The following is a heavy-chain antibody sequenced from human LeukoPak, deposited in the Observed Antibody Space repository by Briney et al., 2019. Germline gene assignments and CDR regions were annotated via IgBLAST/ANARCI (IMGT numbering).Heavy chain of an antibody. Sequence: PSETLSLTCTVSGYSISSGYYWGWIRQPPGKGLEWIGSIYHSGSTYYNPSLKSRVTISVDTSKNQFSLKLSSVTAADTAVYYCALCNVVVPVFYFQHWGQGTLVTVSS. CDR3: ALCNVVVPVFYFQH. J-gene: IGHJ1*01. D-gene: IGHD2-2*01. CDR1: GYSISSGYY. V-gene: IGHV4-38-2*02. CDR2: IYHSGST.